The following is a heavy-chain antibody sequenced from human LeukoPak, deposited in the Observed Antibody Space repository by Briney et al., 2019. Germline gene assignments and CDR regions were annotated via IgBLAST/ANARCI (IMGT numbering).Heavy chain of an antibody. CDR1: GGSFSGYY. CDR3: ARHTIFGVANFDY. Sequence: PSETLSLTCAVYGGSFSGYYWSWIRQPPGKGLEWIGEINHSGSTNYNPSLKSRVTISVDTSKNQFSLKLSSVTAADTAVYYCARHTIFGVANFDYWGQGTLVTVSS. CDR2: INHSGST. V-gene: IGHV4-34*01. D-gene: IGHD3-3*01. J-gene: IGHJ4*02.